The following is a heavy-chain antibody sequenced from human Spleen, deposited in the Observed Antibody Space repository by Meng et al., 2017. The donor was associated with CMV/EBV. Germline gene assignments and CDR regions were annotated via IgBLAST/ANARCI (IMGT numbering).Heavy chain of an antibody. Sequence: SETLSLTCTVSGGSISSYYWSWIRQPPGKGLEWIGDIYHTGSTNYNPSLNSRVSISLATPKNQFSLKLISVTAADSAVYYCVRGRGGMAYWGQGTLVTVSS. CDR2: IYHTGST. D-gene: IGHD3-16*01. J-gene: IGHJ4*02. V-gene: IGHV4-59*01. CDR1: GGSISSYY. CDR3: VRGRGGMAY.